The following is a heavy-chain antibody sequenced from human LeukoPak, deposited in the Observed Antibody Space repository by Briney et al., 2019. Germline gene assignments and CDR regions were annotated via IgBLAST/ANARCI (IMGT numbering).Heavy chain of an antibody. V-gene: IGHV4-30-4*01. CDR2: IYYSGST. Sequence: KPSETLSLTCTVSGGSISSGDYYWSWIRQPPGKGLEWIGYIYYSGSTYYNPSLKSRVTISVDTSKNQFSLKLSSVTAADTAVYYCARAHVADTAFDYWDQGTLVTVSS. CDR3: ARAHVADTAFDY. J-gene: IGHJ4*02. CDR1: GGSISSGDYY. D-gene: IGHD5-18*01.